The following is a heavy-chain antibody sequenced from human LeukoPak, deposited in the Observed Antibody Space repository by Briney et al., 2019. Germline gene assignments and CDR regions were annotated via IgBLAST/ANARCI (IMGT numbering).Heavy chain of an antibody. CDR2: INPNSCGT. J-gene: IGHJ3*02. V-gene: IGHV1-2*02. CDR3: ARELEGYCSGGSCYDPDAFDI. Sequence: ASVKVSCKASGYTFTGYYMHWVRQAPGQGLEWMGWINPNSCGTNYAQKFQGRVTMTRDTSISTAYMELSRLRSDDTAVYYCARELEGYCSGGSCYDPDAFDIWGQGTMVTVSS. CDR1: GYTFTGYY. D-gene: IGHD2-15*01.